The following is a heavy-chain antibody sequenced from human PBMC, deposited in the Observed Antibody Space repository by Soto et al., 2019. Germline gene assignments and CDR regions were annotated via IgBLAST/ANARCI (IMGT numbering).Heavy chain of an antibody. CDR3: ARRPDAFDI. Sequence: PGGSPRLSCAGSGSTLTDFTMTWVRQAPGKGLEWVSAISGDGLSTYYAGSVKGRFTISRDNSKTTLYLQMNSLRAEDTAVYYCARRPDAFDIWGRGTMVTVSS. J-gene: IGHJ3*02. V-gene: IGHV3-23*01. CDR2: ISGDGLST. CDR1: GSTLTDFT.